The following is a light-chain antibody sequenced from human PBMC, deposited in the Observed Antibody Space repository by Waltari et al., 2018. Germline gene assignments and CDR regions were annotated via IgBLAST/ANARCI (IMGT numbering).Light chain of an antibody. CDR2: STN. CDR3: TLYMGSGVL. CDR1: SGSVSTSNY. J-gene: IGLJ2*01. Sequence: TVVTQEPSLSVSPGRTVTLTCGLSSGSVSTSNYPSWYQQTPGQAPRMLIYSTNTRPSGVPDRFSGSILGNKAALTITGAQADDESDYYCTLYMGSGVLFGGGTRLTVL. V-gene: IGLV8-61*01.